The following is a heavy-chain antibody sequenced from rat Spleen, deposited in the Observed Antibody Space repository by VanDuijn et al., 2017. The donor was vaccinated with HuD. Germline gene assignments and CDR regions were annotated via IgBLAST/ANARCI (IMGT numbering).Heavy chain of an antibody. J-gene: IGHJ2*01. D-gene: IGHD1-1*01. CDR2: INTGGTNT. CDR3: ARHPDYSNYFDY. V-gene: IGHV5-25*01. CDR1: GFTFSNYF. Sequence: EVQLVESGGGLVQPGRSMKLSCAASGFTFSNYFMAWVRQAPTKGLEWVASINTGGTNTYYRDSVKGRFTISRDNAKSTLYLQMDSLRSEDTATYYCARHPDYSNYFDYWGQGVMVTVSS.